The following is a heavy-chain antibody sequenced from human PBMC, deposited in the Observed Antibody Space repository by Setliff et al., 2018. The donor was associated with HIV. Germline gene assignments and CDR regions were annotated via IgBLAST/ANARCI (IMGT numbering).Heavy chain of an antibody. CDR2: IKSKKDGGTT. J-gene: IGHJ4*02. CDR3: VTDLGYFDDNGYPH. D-gene: IGHD3-9*01. CDR1: GFTFSNAW. V-gene: IGHV3-15*01. Sequence: GGSLRLSCAASGFTFSNAWMSWVRQAPGEGPEWIGRIKSKKDGGTTDYNAPVRGRFIISRDDSTNTLSLQMNSLKTEDTAVYCCVTDLGYFDDNGYPHWGQGTLVTVSS.